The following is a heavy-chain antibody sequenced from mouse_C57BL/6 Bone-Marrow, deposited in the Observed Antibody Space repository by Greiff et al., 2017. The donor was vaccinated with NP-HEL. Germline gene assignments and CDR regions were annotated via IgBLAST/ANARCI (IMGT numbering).Heavy chain of an antibody. J-gene: IGHJ2*01. CDR2: ISSGSSTI. CDR3: ARRDWDEGNFDY. CDR1: GFTFSDYG. D-gene: IGHD4-1*01. V-gene: IGHV5-17*01. Sequence: EVHLVESGGGLVKPGGSLKLSCAASGFTFSDYGMHWVRQAPEKGLEWVAYISSGSSTIYYADTVKGRFTISRDNAKNTLFLQMTSLRSEDTAMYYCARRDWDEGNFDYWGQGTTLTVSS.